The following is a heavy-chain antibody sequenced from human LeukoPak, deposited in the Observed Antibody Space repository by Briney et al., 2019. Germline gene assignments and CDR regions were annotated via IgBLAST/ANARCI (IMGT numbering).Heavy chain of an antibody. Sequence: QTGGSLRLSCAASGFTFSSYAMTWVRQAPGKGLEWVAVISYDGSNKYYADSVKGRFTISRDNSKNTLYLQMNSLRAEDTAVYYCAREQLGNDYGDYDYWGQGTLVTVSS. J-gene: IGHJ4*02. CDR3: AREQLGNDYGDYDY. CDR1: GFTFSSYA. D-gene: IGHD4-17*01. V-gene: IGHV3-30-3*01. CDR2: ISYDGSNK.